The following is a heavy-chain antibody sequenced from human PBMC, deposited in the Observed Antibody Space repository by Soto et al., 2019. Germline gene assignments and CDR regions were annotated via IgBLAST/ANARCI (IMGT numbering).Heavy chain of an antibody. D-gene: IGHD3-16*01. CDR1: GGTFSSQA. CDR2: IIPFFRGT. J-gene: IGHJ6*02. V-gene: IGHV1-69*01. Sequence: QVQLVQSGAEVKKPGSSVKVSCKASGGTFSSQAISWVRQAPGQGLEWMGQIIPFFRGTKYAQKFQGRVTITADDSTSTAYMDLSSLRSEDTAVYYCARDVPPNYYDSTYYYYAMDVWGQGTTVTVSS. CDR3: ARDVPPNYYDSTYYYYAMDV.